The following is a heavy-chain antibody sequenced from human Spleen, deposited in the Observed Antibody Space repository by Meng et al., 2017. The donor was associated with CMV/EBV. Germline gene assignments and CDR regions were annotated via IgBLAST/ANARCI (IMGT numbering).Heavy chain of an antibody. V-gene: IGHV3-33*06. CDR1: GFTFSSYG. D-gene: IGHD3-10*01. CDR3: AKDLGHYGISSPDYYYYYGMDV. Sequence: GGSLRLSCAASGFTFSSYGMHWVRQAPGKGLEWVAVIWYDGSNKYYADSVKGRFTISRDNSKNALYLQMNSLRAEDTAVYYCAKDLGHYGISSPDYYYYYGMDVWGQGTTVTVSS. J-gene: IGHJ6*02. CDR2: IWYDGSNK.